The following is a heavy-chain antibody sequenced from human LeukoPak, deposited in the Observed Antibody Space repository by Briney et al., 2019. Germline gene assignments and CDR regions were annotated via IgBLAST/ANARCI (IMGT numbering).Heavy chain of an antibody. J-gene: IGHJ4*02. CDR1: GYTFTGYY. V-gene: IGHV1-2*02. Sequence: ASVKVSCKASGYTFTGYYMHWVRQAPGQGLEWMGWINPNSGGTNYAQRFQGRVTMTRDTSISTVYMELSRLRSDDTAVYYCAVSLTIVAMPAYDYWGQGSLVTVSS. D-gene: IGHD3-3*01. CDR3: AVSLTIVAMPAYDY. CDR2: INPNSGGT.